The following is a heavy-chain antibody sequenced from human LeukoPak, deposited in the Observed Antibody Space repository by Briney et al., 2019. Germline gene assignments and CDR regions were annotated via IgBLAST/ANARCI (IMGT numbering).Heavy chain of an antibody. V-gene: IGHV4-59*08. CDR3: ARGYSSSWYFDY. CDR2: IYYSGST. Sequence: SETLSLTCTVSGGSISSYYWSWIRQPPGKGLEWIGYIYYSGSTNYNPSLKSRVTISVDTSKNQFSLKLSSVTAADTAVYYCARGYSSSWYFDYWGQGTLVTVSS. CDR1: GGSISSYY. J-gene: IGHJ4*02. D-gene: IGHD6-13*01.